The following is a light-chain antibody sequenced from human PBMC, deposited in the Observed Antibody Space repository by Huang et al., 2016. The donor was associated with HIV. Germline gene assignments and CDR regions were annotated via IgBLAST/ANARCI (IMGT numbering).Light chain of an antibody. Sequence: IVLTQSPATLSWYPGERVTLSCRASQSVGNYIAWYQQHPGQSPRLLIYDTSNRATGTTVRFSGSGSGTDFALTISNLESEDFAVYYCQQRSSGVTFGGGTKVQVK. CDR1: QSVGNY. J-gene: IGKJ4*01. CDR3: QQRSSGVT. CDR2: DTS. V-gene: IGKV3-11*01.